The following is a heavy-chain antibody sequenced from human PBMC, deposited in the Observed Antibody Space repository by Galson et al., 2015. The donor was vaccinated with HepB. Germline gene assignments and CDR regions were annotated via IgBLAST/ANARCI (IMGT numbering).Heavy chain of an antibody. CDR2: INSDGSST. Sequence: SLRLSCAASGFTFSSYWMHWVRQAPGKGLVWVTRINSDGSSTSYADSVKGRFTISRDNAKNTLYLQMNSLRAEDTAVYYCARDIAAAGTGGMDVWGQGTTVTVSS. D-gene: IGHD6-13*01. J-gene: IGHJ6*02. CDR3: ARDIAAAGTGGMDV. V-gene: IGHV3-74*01. CDR1: GFTFSSYW.